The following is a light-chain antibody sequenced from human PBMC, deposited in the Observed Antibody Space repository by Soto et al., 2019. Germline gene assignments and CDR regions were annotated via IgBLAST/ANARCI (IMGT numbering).Light chain of an antibody. Sequence: DIQMTQSPSTLSGSVGDRVTITCRASQTISSWLAWYQQKPGKAPKLLIYKASTLKSGVPSRFSGSGSGTEFTLTISSLQPDDFAVYYCQQRSDWPEVTFGQGTRLEIK. J-gene: IGKJ5*01. CDR1: QTISSW. V-gene: IGKV1-5*03. CDR2: KAS. CDR3: QQRSDWPEVT.